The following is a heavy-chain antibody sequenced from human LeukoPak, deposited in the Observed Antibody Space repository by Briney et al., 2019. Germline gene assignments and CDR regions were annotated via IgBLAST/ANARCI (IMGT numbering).Heavy chain of an antibody. D-gene: IGHD4-17*01. CDR3: ARLSTVTTSFDY. CDR2: IYTSGTT. V-gene: IGHV4-4*07. J-gene: IGHJ4*02. CDR1: GASISSYY. Sequence: SETLSLTCTVSGASISSYYWSWIRQPAGKGLEWIGCIYTSGTTHYNPSLKSRVTMSVDTSKNQFSLKLSSVTAADTAVYYCARLSTVTTSFDYWGQGTLVTVSS.